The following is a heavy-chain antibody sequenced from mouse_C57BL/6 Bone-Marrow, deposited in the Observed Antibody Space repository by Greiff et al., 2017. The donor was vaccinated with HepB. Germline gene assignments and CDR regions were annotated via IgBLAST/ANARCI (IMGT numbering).Heavy chain of an antibody. CDR1: GFTFSDFY. D-gene: IGHD2-5*01. J-gene: IGHJ1*03. CDR3: ARDAIYSNYEDWYFDV. V-gene: IGHV7-1*01. Sequence: EVMLVESGGGLVQSGRSLRLSCATSGFTFSDFYMEWVRQAPGKGLEWIAASRNKANDYTTEYSASVKGRFIVSRDTSQSILYLQMNALRAEDTAIYYCARDAIYSNYEDWYFDVWGTGTTVTVSS. CDR2: SRNKANDYTT.